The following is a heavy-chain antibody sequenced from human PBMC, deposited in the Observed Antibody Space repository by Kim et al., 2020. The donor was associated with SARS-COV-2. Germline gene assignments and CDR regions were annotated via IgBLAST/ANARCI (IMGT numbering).Heavy chain of an antibody. CDR3: ARRAYYYGSGSYWGY. CDR2: INHSGST. D-gene: IGHD3-10*01. J-gene: IGHJ4*02. Sequence: SETLSLTCAVYGGSFSGYYWSWIRQPPGKGLEWIGEINHSGSTNYNPSLKSRVTISVDTSKNQFSLKLSSVTAADTAVYYCARRAYYYGSGSYWGYWGQGTLVTVSS. CDR1: GGSFSGYY. V-gene: IGHV4-34*01.